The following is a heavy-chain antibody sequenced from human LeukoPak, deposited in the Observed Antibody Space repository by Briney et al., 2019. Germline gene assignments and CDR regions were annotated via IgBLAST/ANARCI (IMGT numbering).Heavy chain of an antibody. D-gene: IGHD4-17*01. J-gene: IGHJ5*02. V-gene: IGHV4-61*08. CDR2: IYNSGST. CDR1: GGSISSGGYY. Sequence: SETLSLTCTVSGGSISSGGYYGSWVRQHPGKGLEWIGHIYNSGSTNYNPSLKSRVTISVDTSKNQFSLKLSSVTAADTAVYYCASYNTVTTFFDPWGQGTLVTVSS. CDR3: ASYNTVTTFFDP.